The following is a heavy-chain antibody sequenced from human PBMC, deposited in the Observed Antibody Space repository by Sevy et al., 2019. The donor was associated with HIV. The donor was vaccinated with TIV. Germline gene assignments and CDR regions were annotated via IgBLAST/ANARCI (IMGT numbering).Heavy chain of an antibody. Sequence: GGSLRLSCAASGFTVSSNYMSWVRQAPGKGLEWVSIFYINGNTYYSDSVKRRFIISRDTSQNTVFLHMNSLRAEDTAVYYCVREAFCSSATCYRPYWGQGTLVTVSS. CDR1: GFTVSSNY. CDR3: VREAFCSSATCYRPY. V-gene: IGHV3-66*01. D-gene: IGHD2-2*01. CDR2: FYINGNT. J-gene: IGHJ4*02.